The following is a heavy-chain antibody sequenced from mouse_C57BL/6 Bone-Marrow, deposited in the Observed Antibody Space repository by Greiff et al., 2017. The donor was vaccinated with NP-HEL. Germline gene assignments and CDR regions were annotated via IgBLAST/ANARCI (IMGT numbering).Heavy chain of an antibody. CDR2: IYPGGGYT. Sequence: VKLVESGAELVRPGTSVKMSCKASGYTFTNYWIGWAKQRPGHGLEWIGDIYPGGGYTNYNEKFKGKATLTADKSSSTAYMQFSSLTSEDSAIYYCAREGVTTGFAYWGQGTLVTVSA. D-gene: IGHD2-2*01. J-gene: IGHJ3*01. CDR1: GYTFTNYW. CDR3: AREGVTTGFAY. V-gene: IGHV1-63*01.